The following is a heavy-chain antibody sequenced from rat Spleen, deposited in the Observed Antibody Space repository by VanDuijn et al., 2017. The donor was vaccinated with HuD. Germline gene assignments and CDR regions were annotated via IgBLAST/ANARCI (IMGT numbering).Heavy chain of an antibody. J-gene: IGHJ3*01. CDR3: IRESIPGYNSHWFVY. D-gene: IGHD1-4*01. CDR2: ISSGGST. CDR1: GFSLTSNG. Sequence: QVQVKESGPGLVQPSQTLSLTCTVSGFSLTSNGVSWVRQTPGKGLEWIAAISSGGSTYYNSALKSRLSISRDTSKSQVFLKMNSLQTEDTAIYFCIRESIPGYNSHWFVYWGQGTLVTVSS. V-gene: IGHV2S12*01.